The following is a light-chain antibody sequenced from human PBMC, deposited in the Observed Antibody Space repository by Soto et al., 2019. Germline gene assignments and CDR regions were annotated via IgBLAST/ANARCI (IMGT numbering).Light chain of an antibody. CDR2: DAS. CDR3: QQYNNWPPWA. V-gene: IGKV3-15*01. Sequence: EIVVTQSPAILSVSPGERATLSCRASQSVSSNLAWYQQKPGQAPRLLIYDASTRSTGIPARFSGSGSGTEFTLTISSLQSEDFATYYCQQYNNWPPWAFGQGTKVDIK. J-gene: IGKJ1*01. CDR1: QSVSSN.